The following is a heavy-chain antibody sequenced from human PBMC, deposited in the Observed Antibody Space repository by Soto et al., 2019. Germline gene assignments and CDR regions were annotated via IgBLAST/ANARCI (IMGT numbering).Heavy chain of an antibody. Sequence: EVQLLESGGGLVQPGGSLRLSCAASGFTFNNYAMGWVRQAPGKGLEWVSAITDSGDDTYSIDSVKGRFTISRDNSKSTLYLQMNNLRAEDTAIYYCAKLGSSSWSPHYYFDYWGQGTLVTVSS. CDR3: AKLGSSSWSPHYYFDY. CDR1: GFTFNNYA. V-gene: IGHV3-23*01. J-gene: IGHJ4*02. D-gene: IGHD2-2*01. CDR2: ITDSGDDT.